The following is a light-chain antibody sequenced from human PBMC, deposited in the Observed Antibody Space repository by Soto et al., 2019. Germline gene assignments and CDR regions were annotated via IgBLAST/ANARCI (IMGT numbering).Light chain of an antibody. CDR3: QQFSSYPLT. V-gene: IGKV3-20*01. Sequence: EIVLTQSPGTLSLSPGERATLSCRASQSVSRSYLVWYQQKPGQAPRLLIYVASSRATGIPDRFSGGGSGTDFTLTISRLEPEDFAVYYCQQFSSYPLTFGGGTKVDIK. CDR1: QSVSRSY. CDR2: VAS. J-gene: IGKJ4*01.